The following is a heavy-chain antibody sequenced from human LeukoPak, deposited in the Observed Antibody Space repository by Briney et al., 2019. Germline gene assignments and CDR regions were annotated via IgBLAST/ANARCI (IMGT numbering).Heavy chain of an antibody. V-gene: IGHV3-74*01. D-gene: IGHD5-24*01. CDR2: INSGGGST. J-gene: IGHJ4*02. Sequence: AGGSLRLSCTASGFTFSSYWMHWVRQAPGKGLVWVSRINSGGGSTSYADSVKGRFTISRDNAKDTLYLQMNSLRAEDTAVYYCARRIQGMAPYYFDYWGQGTLVTVSS. CDR3: ARRIQGMAPYYFDY. CDR1: GFTFSSYW.